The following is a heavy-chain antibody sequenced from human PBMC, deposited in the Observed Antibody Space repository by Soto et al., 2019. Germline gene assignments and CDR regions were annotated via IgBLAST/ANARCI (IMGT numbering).Heavy chain of an antibody. Sequence: QVQLVQSGAEEKKPGASVKVSCKASGYTFTRYAMHWVRQAPGQRLEWMGWINAGNGYTKYSLKFQGRVIITRDTSASTAYMELSSLRSEDTAVYYCARDVAAADYWGQGTLVTFSS. V-gene: IGHV1-3*05. CDR3: ARDVAAADY. CDR2: INAGNGYT. D-gene: IGHD6-13*01. CDR1: GYTFTRYA. J-gene: IGHJ4*02.